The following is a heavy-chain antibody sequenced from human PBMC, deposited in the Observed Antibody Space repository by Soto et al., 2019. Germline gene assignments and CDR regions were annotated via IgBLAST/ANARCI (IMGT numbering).Heavy chain of an antibody. V-gene: IGHV3-30*03. CDR3: ARTRSAWSDFHYYSLDV. CDR2: ISYDSTKT. J-gene: IGHJ6*02. Sequence: PGGSLRLSCAASGFTFNSYGMHWVRQGPGNGLEWVAFISYDSTKTYYADSVKGRFTISRGNSDSALYVQMNSLTGEDTAVYYCARTRSAWSDFHYYSLDVWGQGTTVTV. D-gene: IGHD1-26*01. CDR1: GFTFNSYG.